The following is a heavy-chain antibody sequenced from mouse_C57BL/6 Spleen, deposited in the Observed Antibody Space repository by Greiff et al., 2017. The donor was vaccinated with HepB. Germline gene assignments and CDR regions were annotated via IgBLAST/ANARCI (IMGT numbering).Heavy chain of an antibody. CDR2: ISSGSSTI. CDR1: GFTFSDYG. J-gene: IGHJ2*01. D-gene: IGHD1-1*01. V-gene: IGHV5-17*01. CDR3: ARESTVVDYFDY. Sequence: EVKLMESGGGLVKPGGSLKLSCAASGFTFSDYGMHWVRQAPEKGLEWVAYISSGSSTIYYADTVKGRFTISRDNAKNTLFLQMTSLRSEDTAMYYCARESTVVDYFDYWGQGTTLTVSS.